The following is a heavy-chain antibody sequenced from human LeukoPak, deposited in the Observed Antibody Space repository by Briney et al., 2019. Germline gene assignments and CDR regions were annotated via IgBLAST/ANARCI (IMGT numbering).Heavy chain of an antibody. J-gene: IGHJ3*01. CDR2: IGSAGDT. CDR3: ARLMRHMREDVYDV. V-gene: IGHV3-13*01. Sequence: GGSLRLSCAASGFTFSSYDMHWVRQATGKGLEWVSGIGSAGDTYYPGSVKGRFTISRENAKNSLYLQMNSLRAEDTAVYYCARLMRHMREDVYDVWGQGTMVIVSS. D-gene: IGHD2-21*01. CDR1: GFTFSSYD.